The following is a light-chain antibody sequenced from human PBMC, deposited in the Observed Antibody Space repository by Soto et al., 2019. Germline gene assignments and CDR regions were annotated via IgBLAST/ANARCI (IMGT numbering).Light chain of an antibody. CDR2: KAS. Sequence: DIQMTQSPSTLSASVGDRVTITCRASQSISSWLAWYQQKPGKAPKLLIYKASSLESGVPSRFSGSGSGTEFTLTISSLQPDDFATYYCQQYDILPLTFGPGTKVDIK. J-gene: IGKJ3*01. V-gene: IGKV1-5*03. CDR3: QQYDILPLT. CDR1: QSISSW.